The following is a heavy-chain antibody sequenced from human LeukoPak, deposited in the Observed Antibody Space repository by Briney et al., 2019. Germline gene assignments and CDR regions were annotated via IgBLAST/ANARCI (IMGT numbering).Heavy chain of an antibody. CDR1: GGSISSSSYY. CDR2: IYYSGST. Sequence: SETLSLTCTVSGGSISSSSYYWGWIRQPPGKGLEWIGSIYYSGSTYYNPSLKSRVTISVDTSKNQFSLKLSSVTAADTAVYYCARRNYFDSSGYARYYFDYWGQGTLVTVSS. D-gene: IGHD3-22*01. J-gene: IGHJ4*02. CDR3: ARRNYFDSSGYARYYFDY. V-gene: IGHV4-39*07.